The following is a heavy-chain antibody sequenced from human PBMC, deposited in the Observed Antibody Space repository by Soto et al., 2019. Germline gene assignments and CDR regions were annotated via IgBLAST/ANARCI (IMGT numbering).Heavy chain of an antibody. CDR1: GGSISSGGYY. J-gene: IGHJ4*02. CDR2: IYYSGST. Sequence: TLSLTCTVSGGSISSGGYYWSWIRQHPGKGLEWIGYIYYSGSTYYNPSLKSRVTISVDTSKNQFSLKLSSVTAADTAVYYCARSSDDYPDYWGQGTLVTVSS. V-gene: IGHV4-31*03. CDR3: ARSSDDYPDY. D-gene: IGHD4-17*01.